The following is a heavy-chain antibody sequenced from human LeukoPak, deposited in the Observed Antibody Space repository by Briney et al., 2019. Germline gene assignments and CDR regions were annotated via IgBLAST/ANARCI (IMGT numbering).Heavy chain of an antibody. D-gene: IGHD2-15*01. CDR3: AKTTLYYYYYYMDV. Sequence: GASVKVSCKASGYTFTSYGISWVRQAPGQGLEWMGWISAYNGNTNYAQKLQGRVTMTTDTSTSTAYMELRSLRSDDTAVYYCAKTTLYYYYYYMDVWGKGTTVTVSS. CDR1: GYTFTSYG. V-gene: IGHV1-18*01. J-gene: IGHJ6*03. CDR2: ISAYNGNT.